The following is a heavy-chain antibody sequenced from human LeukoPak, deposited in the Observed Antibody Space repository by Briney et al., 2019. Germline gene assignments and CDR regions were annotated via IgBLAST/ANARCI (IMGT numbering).Heavy chain of an antibody. CDR1: GFTFDDYA. Sequence: GRSLRLSCAASGFTFDDYAMHWVRQAPGKGLEWVSGISWNSGSIGYADSVKGRFTISRDNAKNSLYLQMNSLRAEDTALYYCAKAGIAAAGTYRNSEFDYWGQGTPVTVSS. CDR3: AKAGIAAAGTYRNSEFDY. CDR2: ISWNSGSI. J-gene: IGHJ4*02. D-gene: IGHD6-13*01. V-gene: IGHV3-9*01.